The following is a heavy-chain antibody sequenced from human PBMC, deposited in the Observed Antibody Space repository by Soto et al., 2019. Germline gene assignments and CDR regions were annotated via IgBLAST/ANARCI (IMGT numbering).Heavy chain of an antibody. D-gene: IGHD3-22*01. CDR2: INPSGGST. V-gene: IGHV1-46*01. Sequence: GSSVKACCKASGYTFTSYYMQWVRQAPGQGLEWMGIINPSGGSTSYAQKVQGRVTMTRDTSTSTVYMELSSLRSEDTAVYYCAXGKRIASCYYLIGEDYYRIDIRGRRSTVIGSS. J-gene: IGHJ6*02. CDR1: GYTFTSYY. CDR3: AXGKRIASCYYLIGEDYYRIDI.